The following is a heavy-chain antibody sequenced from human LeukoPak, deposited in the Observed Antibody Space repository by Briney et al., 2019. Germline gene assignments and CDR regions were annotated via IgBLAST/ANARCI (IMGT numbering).Heavy chain of an antibody. J-gene: IGHJ5*02. CDR2: ISSSGGTK. CDR3: AKVSDDYGDYGLWFDP. Sequence: PGGSLRLSCAASGFTFTTYAMSWVRQAPGKGLEWISTISSSGGTKYYADSVKGRFTVSRDNSKNTLYLQMNSLRAEDTAVYYCAKVSDDYGDYGLWFDPWGQGTLVTVSS. CDR1: GFTFTTYA. V-gene: IGHV3-23*01. D-gene: IGHD4-17*01.